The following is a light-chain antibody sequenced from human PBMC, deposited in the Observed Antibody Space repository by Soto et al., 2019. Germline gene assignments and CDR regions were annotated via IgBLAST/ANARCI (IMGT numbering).Light chain of an antibody. Sequence: AIQMTQSPSSLSASVGDRVTLTVRAGQGIRNDLGWCQQKPGKAPKLLIYAASSLQSGVPSSFSGSGSGTDFTLTISSRQPEDFATYYCLQDYNDPWTFGQGTKVEIK. V-gene: IGKV1-6*01. J-gene: IGKJ1*01. CDR3: LQDYNDPWT. CDR2: AAS. CDR1: QGIRND.